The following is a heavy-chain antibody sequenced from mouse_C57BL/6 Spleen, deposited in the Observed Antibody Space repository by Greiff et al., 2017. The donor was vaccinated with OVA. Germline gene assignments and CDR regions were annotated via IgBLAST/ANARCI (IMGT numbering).Heavy chain of an antibody. Sequence: VKLVESGPELVKPGASVKISCKASGYAFSSSWMNWVKQRPGKGLEWIGRIYPGDGDTNYNGKFKGKATLTADKSSSTAYMQLSSLTSEDSAVYFCARRDGYYFYAMDYWGQGTSVTVSS. CDR2: IYPGDGDT. J-gene: IGHJ4*01. V-gene: IGHV1-82*01. CDR3: ARRDGYYFYAMDY. CDR1: GYAFSSSW. D-gene: IGHD2-3*01.